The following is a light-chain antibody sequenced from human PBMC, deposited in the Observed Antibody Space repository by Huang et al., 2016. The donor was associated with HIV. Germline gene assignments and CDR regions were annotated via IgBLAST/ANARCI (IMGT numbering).Light chain of an antibody. V-gene: IGKV3-20*01. CDR2: GAS. CDR3: QQYGGSPMYT. J-gene: IGKJ2*01. CDR1: QSISSTY. Sequence: EIVLTQSPGTLSLSPGERATLSCRASQSISSTYLAWYQQKPGQAPRLLIYGASSRATGIPDRFSGSGSGTGFTLTISRLEPEDLAVYYCQQYGGSPMYTFGQGTKLEIK.